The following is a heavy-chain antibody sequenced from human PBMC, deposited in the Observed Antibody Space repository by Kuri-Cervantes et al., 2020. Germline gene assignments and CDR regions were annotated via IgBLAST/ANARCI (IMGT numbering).Heavy chain of an antibody. J-gene: IGHJ6*03. CDR1: GFSFSSYG. Sequence: GESLKISCAASGFSFSSYGMHWVRQAPGKGLEWVAVISYDGGNKYYADSLKGRFTISRDNSKNTLYLQMNSLRAEDTAVYYCARVEVTTNYYYYMDVWGKGTTVTVSS. CDR2: ISYDGGNK. V-gene: IGHV3-30*03. CDR3: ARVEVTTNYYYYMDV. D-gene: IGHD4-17*01.